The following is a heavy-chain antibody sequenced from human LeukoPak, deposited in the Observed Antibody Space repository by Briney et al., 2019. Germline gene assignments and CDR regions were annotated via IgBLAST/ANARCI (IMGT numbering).Heavy chain of an antibody. V-gene: IGHV3-21*01. CDR2: ISSSSSYI. D-gene: IGHD1-26*01. Sequence: GGSLRLSCAASGFTFSSYAMSWVRQAPGKGLEWVSSISSSSSYIYYADSVKGRFTISRDNAKNSLYLQMNSLRAEDTAVYYCARAWELTALGYWGQGTLVTVSS. CDR3: ARAWELTALGY. J-gene: IGHJ4*02. CDR1: GFTFSSYA.